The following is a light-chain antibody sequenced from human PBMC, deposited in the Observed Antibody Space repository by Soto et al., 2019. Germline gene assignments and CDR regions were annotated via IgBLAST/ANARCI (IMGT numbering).Light chain of an antibody. V-gene: IGKV1-17*01. Sequence: DIQMTQSPSSLSASVGDRVTITCRASQGIRNDLSWYQQKPGKAPKRLIYAASSLQGGVPSRFSGSGSGTEFTLTINSLQPEDFATYYCLLHKSYLWTFGQGTKVEI. CDR3: LLHKSYLWT. CDR2: AAS. J-gene: IGKJ1*01. CDR1: QGIRND.